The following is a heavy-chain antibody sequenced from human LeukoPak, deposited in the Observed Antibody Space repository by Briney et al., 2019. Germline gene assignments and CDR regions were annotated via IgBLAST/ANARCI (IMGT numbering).Heavy chain of an antibody. CDR2: SYYSRST. CDR3: ARRTVRVVKQQLGTHYYYYGMDV. Sequence: PSETLSLTFTVSGGSISSYYWSWIRQPPRKELEAIGYSYYSRSTNYNPSLKNRLTISVDTSKNPFSLKLRSVPAADTAVYYCARRTVRVVKQQLGTHYYYYGMDVWGKGTTVTVSS. CDR1: GGSISSYY. D-gene: IGHD6-13*01. V-gene: IGHV4-59*01. J-gene: IGHJ6*04.